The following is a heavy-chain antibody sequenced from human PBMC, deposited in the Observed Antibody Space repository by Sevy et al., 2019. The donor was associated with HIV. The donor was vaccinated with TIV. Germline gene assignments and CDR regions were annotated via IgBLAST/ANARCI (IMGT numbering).Heavy chain of an antibody. CDR2: ISGSGGST. J-gene: IGHJ4*02. CDR3: AKESSGWYFDY. D-gene: IGHD6-19*01. CDR1: GFTFSRYA. Sequence: GGSLRLSCAASGFTFSRYAMNWVHQAPGKGLEWVSGISGSGGSTYYAESVKGRFTISRDNSKNTLYLQMNSLRAEDTAVYYCAKESSGWYFDYWGQGTLVTVSS. V-gene: IGHV3-23*01.